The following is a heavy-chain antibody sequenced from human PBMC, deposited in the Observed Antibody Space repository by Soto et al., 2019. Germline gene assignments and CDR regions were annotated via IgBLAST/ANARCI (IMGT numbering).Heavy chain of an antibody. CDR3: AKDPRVVSGIYSWFDP. V-gene: IGHV3-23*01. J-gene: IGHJ5*02. D-gene: IGHD3-3*01. CDR1: GFTFSNHA. CDR2: ISGSDGST. Sequence: EVQLLESGGGLVQPGGSLRLSCAASGFTFSNHAMNWVRQAPGKGLEWVSAISGSDGSTSYADSVKGRFTISRDNSKNPLYPQMNSLRVEDTAVYYCAKDPRVVSGIYSWFDPWGQGTLVTV.